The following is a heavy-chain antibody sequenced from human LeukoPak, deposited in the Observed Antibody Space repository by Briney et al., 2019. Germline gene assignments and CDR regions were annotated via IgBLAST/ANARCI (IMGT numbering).Heavy chain of an antibody. D-gene: IGHD3-10*01. Sequence: PSETLSLTCTVSGGSISNYYWSWIRQPPGKGLEWIGYIYYSGSTNYNPSLKSRVTISVDTSKNQFSLKLSSVTAADTAVYYCARPGALYGSEMGAFDIWGQGTMVTVSS. V-gene: IGHV4-59*08. CDR2: IYYSGST. J-gene: IGHJ3*02. CDR1: GGSISNYY. CDR3: ARPGALYGSEMGAFDI.